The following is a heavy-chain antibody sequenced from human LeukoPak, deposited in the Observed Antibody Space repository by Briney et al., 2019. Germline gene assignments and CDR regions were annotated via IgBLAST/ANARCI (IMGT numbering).Heavy chain of an antibody. V-gene: IGHV6-1*01. Sequence: SQTLSLTRAISGDSVSSKNGAWDWIRQSPSRGLEWLGRTYYRSKWYNDYAEFIQGRITINPDTSKNQFSLQLNSVTPEDTAVYFCGRDLGTSGWYTFDYWGQGTLVTVSS. CDR3: GRDLGTSGWYTFDY. CDR2: TYYRSKWYN. CDR1: GDSVSSKNGA. D-gene: IGHD6-19*01. J-gene: IGHJ4*02.